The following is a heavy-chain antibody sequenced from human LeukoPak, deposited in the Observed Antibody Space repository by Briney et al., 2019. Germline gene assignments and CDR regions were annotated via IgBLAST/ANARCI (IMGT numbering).Heavy chain of an antibody. CDR1: GFTFSGYG. CDR2: ITHDGTAE. V-gene: IGHV3-30*19. D-gene: IGHD3-3*01. J-gene: IGHJ4*02. CDR3: ARGISDYDFWSGDY. Sequence: GGSLRLSCAASGFTFSGYGMHWVRQAPGKGLECVAFITHDGTAEKFADSVKGRFTISRDNLKNIMTLGLNSLRSDDTAVYYCARGISDYDFWSGDYWGQGTLVTVSS.